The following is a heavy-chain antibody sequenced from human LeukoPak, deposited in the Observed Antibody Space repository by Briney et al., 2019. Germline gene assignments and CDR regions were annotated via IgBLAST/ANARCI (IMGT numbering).Heavy chain of an antibody. D-gene: IGHD3-10*01. CDR1: GGSTSSFY. Sequence: SETLSLTCTVSGGSTSSFYWSWLRQPPGNRLEWIGYIYYSGSTNYNPSLKSRVTISVDTSRNQFSLKLSSVTAADTAVYYCARVSDSGSHFDYWGQGTLVTVSS. V-gene: IGHV4-59*01. CDR2: IYYSGST. CDR3: ARVSDSGSHFDY. J-gene: IGHJ4*02.